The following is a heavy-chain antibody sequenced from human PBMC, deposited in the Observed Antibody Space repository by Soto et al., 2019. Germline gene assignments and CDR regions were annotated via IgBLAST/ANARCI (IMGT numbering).Heavy chain of an antibody. CDR3: ARGGTYNAYGYAAEDN. Sequence: QVRLVQSGAEVKQPGASVKVSCVASGYSLSSYRIDWVGQAPGRGLEWVGWISAYKGNTTYAQRLEGRDSMTTDLSRTTAYMERRGMRADDAVVYYWARGGTYNAYGYAAEDNWCQGTLVTVSS. D-gene: IGHD5-12*01. J-gene: IGHJ4*02. CDR1: GYSLSSYR. V-gene: IGHV1-18*01. CDR2: ISAYKGNT.